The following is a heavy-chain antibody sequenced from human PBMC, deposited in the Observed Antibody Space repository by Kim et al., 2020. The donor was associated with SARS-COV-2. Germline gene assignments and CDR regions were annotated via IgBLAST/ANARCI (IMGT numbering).Heavy chain of an antibody. V-gene: IGHV7-4-1*02. CDR1: GYTFTSYA. D-gene: IGHD3-3*01. CDR3: ASAYYDFWSGYYTGGNYYYYMDV. CDR2: INTNTGNP. J-gene: IGHJ6*03. Sequence: ASVKVSCKASGYTFTSYAMNWVRQAPGQGLEWMGWINTNTGNPTYAQGFTGRFVFSLDTSVSTAYLQISSLKAEDTAVYYCASAYYDFWSGYYTGGNYYYYMDVWGKGTTVTVSS.